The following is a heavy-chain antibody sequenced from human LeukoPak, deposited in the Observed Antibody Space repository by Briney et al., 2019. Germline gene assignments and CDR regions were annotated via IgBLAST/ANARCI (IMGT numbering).Heavy chain of an antibody. V-gene: IGHV1-2*02. CDR2: INPNSGGT. D-gene: IGHD3-22*01. CDR1: GYTFTGYY. J-gene: IGHJ4*02. CDR3: VAQADYYDSSGYTSYFDY. Sequence: ASVKVSCKASGYTFTGYYMHWVRQAPGQGLEWMGLINPNSGGTNYAQKFQGRVTMTRDTSISTAYMELSRLRSDDTAVYYCVAQADYYDSSGYTSYFDYWGQGTLVTVSS.